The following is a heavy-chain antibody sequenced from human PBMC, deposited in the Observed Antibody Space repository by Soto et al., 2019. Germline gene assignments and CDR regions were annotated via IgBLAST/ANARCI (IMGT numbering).Heavy chain of an antibody. V-gene: IGHV4-39*01. J-gene: IGHJ4*02. CDR2: IYYSGST. CDR3: ATSQRDIVVVPAAFDY. CDR1: GGSISSSSYY. Sequence: SETLSLTCTVSGGSISSSSYYWGWIRQPPGKGLEWIGSIYYSGSTYYNPSLKSRVTISVDTSKNQFSLKLSSVTAADTAVYYCATSQRDIVVVPAAFDYWGQGTLVTVSS. D-gene: IGHD2-2*01.